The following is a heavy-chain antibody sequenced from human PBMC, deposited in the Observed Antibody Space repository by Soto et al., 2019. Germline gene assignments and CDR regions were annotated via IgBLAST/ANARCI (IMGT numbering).Heavy chain of an antibody. D-gene: IGHD2-15*01. CDR1: GDSISSSSYY. J-gene: IGHJ4*02. CDR3: ARHPILGYCSGGSCYAGEYFFDY. CDR2: IYYSGST. V-gene: IGHV4-39*01. Sequence: QLQLQESGPGLVKPSETLYMTCTVSGDSISSSSYYWGWIRQPPGKGLEWIVSIYYSGSTYYNPSLKSRVTISVDTSKNQFSLKLSSVTAVDTAVYYCARHPILGYCSGGSCYAGEYFFDYCGQGTLVTVSS.